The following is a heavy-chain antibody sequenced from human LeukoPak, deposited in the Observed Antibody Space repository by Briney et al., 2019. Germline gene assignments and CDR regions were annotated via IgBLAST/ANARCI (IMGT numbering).Heavy chain of an antibody. CDR1: GFTFSNYW. J-gene: IGHJ4*02. D-gene: IGHD1-26*01. V-gene: IGHV3-74*01. Sequence: GGSLRLSCVASGFTFSNYWLHWVRQAPGKGLVWVSRINIDESTANYADSVKGRFTISRDNAKNTLYLQMNSLRAEDTAVYYCARGGGIYGLWDYWGQGTLVTVSS. CDR2: INIDESTA. CDR3: ARGGGIYGLWDY.